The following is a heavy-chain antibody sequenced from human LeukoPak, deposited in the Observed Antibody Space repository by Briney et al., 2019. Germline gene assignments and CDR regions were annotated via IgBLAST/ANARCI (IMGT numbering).Heavy chain of an antibody. Sequence: ASVKVSCKASGYTFTSYYMHWVRQAPGQGLEWMGIINPSGGSTSYAQKFQGRVTMTRDMSTSTVYMELSSLRSEDTAVYYCARAYGSGTNYYYYYYMDVWGKGTTVTVSS. CDR3: ARAYGSGTNYYYYYYMDV. CDR1: GYTFTSYY. D-gene: IGHD3-10*01. V-gene: IGHV1-46*01. J-gene: IGHJ6*03. CDR2: INPSGGST.